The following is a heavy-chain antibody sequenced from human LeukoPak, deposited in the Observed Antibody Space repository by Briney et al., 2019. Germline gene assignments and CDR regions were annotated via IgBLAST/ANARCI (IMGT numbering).Heavy chain of an antibody. CDR2: IKQDGSLK. D-gene: IGHD3-10*01. J-gene: IGHJ1*01. CDR3: AKVLEGKRVYFQH. CDR1: GFTFSSYW. Sequence: GGSLRLSCAASGFTFSSYWMSWVRQAPGKGLEWVANIKQDGSLKYYVDSLRGRFTISRDNAKNSLNLQMNNLRAEDTAVYYCAKVLEGKRVYFQHWGQGTLVTVSS. V-gene: IGHV3-7*03.